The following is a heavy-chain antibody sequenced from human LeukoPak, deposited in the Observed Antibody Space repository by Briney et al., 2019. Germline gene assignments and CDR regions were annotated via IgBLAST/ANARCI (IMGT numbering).Heavy chain of an antibody. J-gene: IGHJ4*02. V-gene: IGHV3-30*04. CDR2: ISYDGSNK. CDR3: ARVGWELLGPFDH. D-gene: IGHD1-26*01. CDR1: GFTFSSYA. Sequence: GRSLRLSCAASGFTFSSYAMHWVRQAPGKGLEWVAVISYDGSNKYYADSVKGRFTISRDNSKNTLYLQMNSLRAEDTAVYYCARVGWELLGPFDHWGQGTLVTVSS.